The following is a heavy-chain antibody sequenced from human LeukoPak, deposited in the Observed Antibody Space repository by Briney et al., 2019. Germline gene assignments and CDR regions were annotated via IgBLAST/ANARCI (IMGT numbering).Heavy chain of an antibody. J-gene: IGHJ4*02. CDR2: IYYSGST. V-gene: IGHV4-59*01. CDR1: GGSISSYY. CDR3: ARVAYDSSGYYYNFDY. D-gene: IGHD3-22*01. Sequence: RPSETLSLTCTVSGGSISSYYWSWIRQPPGKGLEWIGYIYYSGSTNYNPSLKSRVTISVDTSKNQFSLKLSSVTAADTAVYYCARVAYDSSGYYYNFDYWGQGTLVTVSS.